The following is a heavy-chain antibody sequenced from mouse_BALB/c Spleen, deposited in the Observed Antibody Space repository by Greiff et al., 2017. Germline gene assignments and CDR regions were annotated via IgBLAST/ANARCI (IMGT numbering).Heavy chain of an antibody. Sequence: EVKLVESGGGLVKPGGSLKLSCAASGFTFSSYAMSWVRQTPEKRLEWVATISSGGSYTYYPDSVKGRFTISRDNAKNTLYLQMSSLRSEDTAMYYCARHGTTVRGFDVWGAGTTVTVSS. CDR3: ARHGTTVRGFDV. D-gene: IGHD1-1*01. CDR1: GFTFSSYA. CDR2: ISSGGSYT. V-gene: IGHV5-9-3*01. J-gene: IGHJ1*01.